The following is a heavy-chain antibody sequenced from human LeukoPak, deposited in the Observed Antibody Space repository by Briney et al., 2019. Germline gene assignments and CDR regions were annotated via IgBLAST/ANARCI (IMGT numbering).Heavy chain of an antibody. Sequence: SETLSLTCTVSGGSISSGGYYWSWIRQHPGKGLEWIGYIYYSGSTYYNPSLKSRVTISVDTSKNQFSLKLSSVTAADTAVYYCARDGGRYCSSTSCYTSWFDPWGQGTLVTVSS. D-gene: IGHD2-2*02. CDR3: ARDGGRYCSSTSCYTSWFDP. CDR2: IYYSGST. CDR1: GGSISSGGYY. V-gene: IGHV4-31*03. J-gene: IGHJ5*02.